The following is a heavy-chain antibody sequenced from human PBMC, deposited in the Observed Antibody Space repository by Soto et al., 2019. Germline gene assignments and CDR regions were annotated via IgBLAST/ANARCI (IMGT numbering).Heavy chain of an antibody. CDR1: GFTFSSYA. CDR3: ARGQTYYYDSTPPADAFDI. J-gene: IGHJ3*02. CDR2: ISYDGSNK. V-gene: IGHV3-30-3*01. Sequence: AGGSLRLSCAASGFTFSSYAMHWVRQAPGKGLEWVAVISYDGSNKYYADSVKGRFTISRDNSKNTLYLQMNSLRAEDTAVYYCARGQTYYYDSTPPADAFDIWGQGTMVTVSS. D-gene: IGHD3-22*01.